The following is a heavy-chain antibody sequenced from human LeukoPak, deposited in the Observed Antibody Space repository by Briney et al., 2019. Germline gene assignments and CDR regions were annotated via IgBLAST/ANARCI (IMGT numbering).Heavy chain of an antibody. D-gene: IGHD3-10*01. Sequence: GGSLRLSCAASGFTFSSYWMSWVRQAPGKGLEWVANIKQDGSEKYYVDSVKGRFTISRDNAKNSLYLQMSSLRAEDTAVYYCARDSVVLWLGEFHGMDVWGQGTTVTVSS. J-gene: IGHJ6*02. CDR2: IKQDGSEK. CDR1: GFTFSSYW. CDR3: ARDSVVLWLGEFHGMDV. V-gene: IGHV3-7*01.